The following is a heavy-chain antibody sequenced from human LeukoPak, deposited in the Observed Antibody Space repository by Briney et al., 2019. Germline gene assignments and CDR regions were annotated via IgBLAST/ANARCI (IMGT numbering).Heavy chain of an antibody. CDR2: ASGSGGGT. Sequence: GGSLRLSCAASGFTFSSYAMMWVRQAPGKGLEWVPTASGSGGGTYYADSVKGRFTISRDNSKNTLYLQMNSLRGEDTAVYYCAKGAAAGQVDWFDPWGQGTLVIVSS. D-gene: IGHD6-13*01. J-gene: IGHJ5*02. V-gene: IGHV3-23*01. CDR1: GFTFSSYA. CDR3: AKGAAAGQVDWFDP.